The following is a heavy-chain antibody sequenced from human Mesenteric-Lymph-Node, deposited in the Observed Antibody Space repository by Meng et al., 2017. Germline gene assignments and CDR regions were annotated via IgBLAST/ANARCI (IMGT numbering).Heavy chain of an antibody. CDR1: GYTFTGYY. J-gene: IGHJ4*02. V-gene: IGHV1-2*06. D-gene: IGHD2/OR15-2a*01. CDR2: INPNSGGT. Sequence: QGQLVQLGAEVKKPGASVKVSCKASGYTFTGYYMHWVRQAPGQGLEWMGRINPNSGGTNYAQKFQGRVTITADESTSTAYMELSSLRSEDTAVYYCARDRSAFSNYFDYWGQGTLVTVSS. CDR3: ARDRSAFSNYFDY.